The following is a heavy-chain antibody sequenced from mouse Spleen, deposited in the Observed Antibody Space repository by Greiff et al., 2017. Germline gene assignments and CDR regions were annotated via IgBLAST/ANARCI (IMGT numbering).Heavy chain of an antibody. CDR1: GYTFTSYW. CDR3: ARAYPFDY. D-gene: IGHD2-10*01. V-gene: IGHV1-52*01. J-gene: IGHJ2*01. CDR2: IDPSDSET. Sequence: QVQLQQSGAELVRPGSSVKLSCKASGYTFTSYWMHWVKQRPIQGLEWIGNIDPSDSETHYNQKFKDKATLTVDKSSSTAYMQLSSLTYEDSAVYYCARAYPFDYWGQGTTLTVSS.